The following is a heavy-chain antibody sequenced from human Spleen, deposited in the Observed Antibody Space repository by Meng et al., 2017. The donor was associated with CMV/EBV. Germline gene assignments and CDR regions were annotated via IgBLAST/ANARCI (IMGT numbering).Heavy chain of an antibody. D-gene: IGHD3-10*01. CDR1: GDSVSSNSVA. V-gene: IGHV6-1*01. J-gene: IGHJ4*02. Sequence: SSGDSVSSNSVAWNWSRQSPARGIEWLGRTYYRSKWYNDYAVSVKSRITINPDTSKNQFSLQLNSVTPEDTAVYYCARSLRVYYFDYWGQGTLVTVSS. CDR3: ARSLRVYYFDY. CDR2: TYYRSKWYN.